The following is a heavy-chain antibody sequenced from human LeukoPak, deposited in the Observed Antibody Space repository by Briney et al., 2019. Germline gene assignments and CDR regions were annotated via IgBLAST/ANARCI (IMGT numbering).Heavy chain of an antibody. CDR1: GFTFSTYW. J-gene: IGHJ4*02. CDR2: INGDGSTT. V-gene: IGHV3-74*01. CDR3: ANYYYDGTSGRRGNFDY. Sequence: GGSLRLSCAASGFTFSTYWMHWVRHAPGTGLVWVSRINGDGSTTTYADSVKGRFTISRDNAKSTLYLQVNSLRAEDTALYYCANYYYDGTSGRRGNFDYWGQGTLVTVSS. D-gene: IGHD3-22*01.